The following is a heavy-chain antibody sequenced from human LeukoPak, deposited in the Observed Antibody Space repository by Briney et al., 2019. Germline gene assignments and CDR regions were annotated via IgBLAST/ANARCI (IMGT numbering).Heavy chain of an antibody. Sequence: SETLSLTCIVSGDSISSNIYYWGWIRQPPGRGLEWIGTSFNGGNTYKNPSLKSRVTIFVDASKNQFSLTLTSVTAADTAVYYCATTSGYRNYYYYYLDVWGKGTTATVSS. CDR3: ATTSGYRNYYYYYLDV. CDR2: SFNGGNT. V-gene: IGHV4-39*01. D-gene: IGHD3-22*01. J-gene: IGHJ6*03. CDR1: GDSISSNIYY.